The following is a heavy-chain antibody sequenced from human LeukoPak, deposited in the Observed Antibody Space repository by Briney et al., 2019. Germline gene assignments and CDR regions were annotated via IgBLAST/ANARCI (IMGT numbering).Heavy chain of an antibody. J-gene: IGHJ4*02. CDR1: GGSISSYY. CDR3: ARGIIGGVDFDY. V-gene: IGHV4-4*07. D-gene: IGHD1-14*01. CDR2: TYTSGSN. Sequence: SETLSLTCTVSGGSISSYYWSWMRQPAGKGLEWIGRTYTSGSNNSNHSLKSRVTMSVDTIRNQFSLKLRPVTADTTVCLFCARGIIGGVDFDYWGQGTLVTVSS.